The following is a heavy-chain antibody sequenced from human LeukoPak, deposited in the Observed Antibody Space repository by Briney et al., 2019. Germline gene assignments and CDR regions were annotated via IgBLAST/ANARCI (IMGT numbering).Heavy chain of an antibody. CDR1: GYTFTGYY. CDR2: INPNSGGT. D-gene: IGHD1-26*01. V-gene: IGHV1-2*02. CDR3: ARYSGSYSDAFDI. J-gene: IGHJ3*02. Sequence: GASVKVSCKASGYTFTGYYMHWVRQAPGQGLEWMGWINPNSGGTNYAQKFQRRVTMTRDTSISTAYMELSRLRSDDTAVYYCARYSGSYSDAFDIWGQGTMVTVSS.